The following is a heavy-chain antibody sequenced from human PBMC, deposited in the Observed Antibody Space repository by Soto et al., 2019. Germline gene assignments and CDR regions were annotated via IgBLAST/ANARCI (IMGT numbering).Heavy chain of an antibody. CDR2: INHSGST. D-gene: IGHD2-15*01. V-gene: IGHV4-34*01. CDR3: ARETVVVVAATSWFDP. Sequence: SETLSLTCAVYGGSFSGYYWSWIRQPPGKGLEWIGEINHSGSTNYNPSLKSRVTISVDTSKNQFSLKLSSVTAADTAVYYCARETVVVVAATSWFDPWGQGTLVTVSS. CDR1: GGSFSGYY. J-gene: IGHJ5*02.